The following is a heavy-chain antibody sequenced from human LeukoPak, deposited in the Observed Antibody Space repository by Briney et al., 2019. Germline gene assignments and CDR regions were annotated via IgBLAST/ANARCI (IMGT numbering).Heavy chain of an antibody. Sequence: GGSLRLSCAASGFTVSDNYMSWFRQAPGKGLEWVSYISSSSNTIFYADSVKGRFTISRDNAKNSLYLQMNSLRAEDTAVYYCARGGAARPDYWGQGTLVTVFS. CDR3: ARGGAARPDY. D-gene: IGHD6-6*01. CDR2: ISSSSNTI. V-gene: IGHV3-11*04. J-gene: IGHJ4*02. CDR1: GFTVSDNY.